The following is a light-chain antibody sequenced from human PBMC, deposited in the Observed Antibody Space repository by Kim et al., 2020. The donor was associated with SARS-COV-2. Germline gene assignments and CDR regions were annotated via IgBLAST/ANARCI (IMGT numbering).Light chain of an antibody. CDR1: QSLLHSNGYNY. V-gene: IGKV2-28*01. CDR2: LGS. CDR3: MQALQTPRT. J-gene: IGKJ4*01. Sequence: PASISCRSSQSLLHSNGYNYLDWYLQKPGQSPQLLIYLGSNRASGVPDRFSGSVSGTHFTLKISRVEAEDVGVYYCMQALQTPRTFGGGTKVDIK.